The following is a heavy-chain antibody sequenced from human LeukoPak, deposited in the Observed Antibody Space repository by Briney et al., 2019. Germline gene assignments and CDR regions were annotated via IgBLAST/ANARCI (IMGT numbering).Heavy chain of an antibody. D-gene: IGHD3-22*01. CDR3: ARDRDYYDSSGYYYGYFDY. CDR1: GFTFSSYG. V-gene: IGHV3-33*01. Sequence: GRSLRLSCAASGFTFSSYGMHWVRQAPGKGLEWVAVIWYDGSNKYYADSVKGRFTISRDNSKNTLYLQMNSLRAEDTAVYYCARDRDYYDSSGYYYGYFDYWGQETLVTVSP. J-gene: IGHJ4*02. CDR2: IWYDGSNK.